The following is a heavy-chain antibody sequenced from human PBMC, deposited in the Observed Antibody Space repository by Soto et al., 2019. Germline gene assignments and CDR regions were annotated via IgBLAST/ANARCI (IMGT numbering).Heavy chain of an antibody. CDR3: ARGDGFTDFDY. V-gene: IGHV4-59*01. J-gene: IGHJ4*02. Sequence: SETRSLTCSVSSGSISSFYWSWIRQFPGKGLEWIGYIHYSGSTNSNPSLKSRVTISVDTSKNQFSLKLTSVTAADTAVYFCARGDGFTDFDYWGQGTLVTVSS. CDR1: SGSISSFY. CDR2: IHYSGST. D-gene: IGHD5-12*01.